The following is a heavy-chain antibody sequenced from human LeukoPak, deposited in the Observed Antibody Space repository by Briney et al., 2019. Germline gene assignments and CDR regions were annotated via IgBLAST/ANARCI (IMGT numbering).Heavy chain of an antibody. CDR1: GYTFTDYY. CDR3: ARSWTKTNYHYMDV. J-gene: IGHJ6*03. D-gene: IGHD1-14*01. Sequence: VASVKVSCKASGYTFTDYYIHWVRQAPGQGLEWMGRINPKSGGTNYAQKFQGRVTMTRDTSIATAYMELNNLRSDDKAAFYCARSWTKTNYHYMDVWAKGTTVTVS. CDR2: INPKSGGT. V-gene: IGHV1-2*06.